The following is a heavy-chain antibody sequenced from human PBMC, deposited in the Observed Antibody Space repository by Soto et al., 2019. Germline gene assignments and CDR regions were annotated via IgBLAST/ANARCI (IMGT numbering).Heavy chain of an antibody. Sequence: GGSLRLSCVASGFTFSTDSMNWVRQAPGKGLEWVSYISSTSTTIHYADSVKGRFTISRDNAKNSLYLQMNSLRDEDTAVYYCARNYYGAGSTFDYWGQGTLVTVSS. CDR1: GFTFSTDS. D-gene: IGHD3-10*01. V-gene: IGHV3-48*02. J-gene: IGHJ4*02. CDR2: ISSTSTTI. CDR3: ARNYYGAGSTFDY.